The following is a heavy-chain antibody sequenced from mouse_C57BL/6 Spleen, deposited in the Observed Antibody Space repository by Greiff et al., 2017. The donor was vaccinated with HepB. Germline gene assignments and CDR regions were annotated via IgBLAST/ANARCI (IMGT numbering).Heavy chain of an antibody. Sequence: QVQLQQPGAELVKPGASVKMSCKASGYTITSDWINWVKQRPEQGLEWIGDIYPGSGSTKYNEKFKSKATLTVDTSSSTAYMQLSSLTSEDAAVYYYARSDGYGYFDCWGEGTTVTVSS. V-gene: IGHV1-55*01. D-gene: IGHD2-3*01. CDR1: GYTITSDW. CDR3: ARSDGYGYFDC. J-gene: IGHJ1*01. CDR2: IYPGSGST.